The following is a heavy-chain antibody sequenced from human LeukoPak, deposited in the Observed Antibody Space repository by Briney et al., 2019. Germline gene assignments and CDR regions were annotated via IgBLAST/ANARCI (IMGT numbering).Heavy chain of an antibody. CDR1: GITFSNYW. V-gene: IGHV3-7*01. CDR3: ARFGPPDS. D-gene: IGHD3/OR15-3a*01. J-gene: IGHJ4*02. Sequence: GGSLRLSCAASGITFSNYWMTWVRQAPGKGLEWVANIKQGGSEKHYVDSVKGRFTISRDNAKNSLYLQMNSLRAEDTAVYYCARFGPPDSWGQGTLVTVSS. CDR2: IKQGGSEK.